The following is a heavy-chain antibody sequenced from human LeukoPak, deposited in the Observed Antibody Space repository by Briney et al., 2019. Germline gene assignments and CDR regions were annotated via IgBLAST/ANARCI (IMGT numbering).Heavy chain of an antibody. D-gene: IGHD5-24*01. V-gene: IGHV3-33*06. J-gene: IGHJ4*02. CDR1: VFTFMSYG. CDR2: IWYDGSNK. Sequence: GGSLRLSRAASVFTFMSYGMHGVRQAPGKGLEWVAVIWYDGSNKYYADSVKGRFTISRDNSKNTLYLQMNSLNAEDTAVYYCAEVDGFDYWGQGTLVTVSS. CDR3: AEVDGFDY.